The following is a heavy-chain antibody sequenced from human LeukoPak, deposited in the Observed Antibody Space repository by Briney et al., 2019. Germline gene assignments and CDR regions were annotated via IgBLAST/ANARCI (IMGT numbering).Heavy chain of an antibody. Sequence: SETLSLTCTVSGGSISSYYWSWIRQPPGKGLEWIGYIYYSGSTNYNPSLKSRVTISVDTSKNQFSLKLSSVTAADTAVYYCARDHYDILTGYNWFDPWGQGTLVTVSS. D-gene: IGHD3-9*01. J-gene: IGHJ5*02. CDR2: IYYSGST. CDR1: GGSISSYY. CDR3: ARDHYDILTGYNWFDP. V-gene: IGHV4-59*01.